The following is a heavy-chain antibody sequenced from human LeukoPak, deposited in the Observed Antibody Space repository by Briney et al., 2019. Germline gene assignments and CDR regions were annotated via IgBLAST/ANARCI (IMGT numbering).Heavy chain of an antibody. Sequence: SCAASGFTFSTYAMSWARQAPGKXLEWISVIYSGGSTYYADSVKGRFTISRDNSKNTLYLQMNSLRAEDTAVYYCARDKYYFDYWGQGTLVTVSS. CDR2: IYSGGST. CDR1: GFTFSTYA. CDR3: ARDKYYFDY. J-gene: IGHJ4*02. V-gene: IGHV3-53*01.